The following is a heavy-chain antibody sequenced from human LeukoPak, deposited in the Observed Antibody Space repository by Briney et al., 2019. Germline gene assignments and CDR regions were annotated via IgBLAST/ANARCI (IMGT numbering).Heavy chain of an antibody. J-gene: IGHJ4*02. CDR3: AREGGYSSGWPFDY. CDR1: GFTFSTSW. CDR2: INSDGSST. D-gene: IGHD6-19*01. V-gene: IGHV3-74*01. Sequence: GGSLRLSCTASGFTFSTSWMHWVRQAPGEGLVWVSRINSDGSSTSYADSVKGRFTISRDNAKNTLYLQMNSLRAEDTAVYYCAREGGYSSGWPFDYWGQGTLVTVSS.